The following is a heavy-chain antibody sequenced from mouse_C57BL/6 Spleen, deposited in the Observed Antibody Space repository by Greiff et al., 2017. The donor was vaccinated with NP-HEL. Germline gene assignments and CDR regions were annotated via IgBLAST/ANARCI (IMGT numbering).Heavy chain of an antibody. Sequence: EVQLQQSGTVLARPGASVKMSCKTSGYTFTSYWMHWVKQRPGQGLEWIGAIYPGNSDTSYNQKFKGKAKLTAVTSASTAYMELSSLTNEDSAVDYCTRTITTVNYAMDYWGQGTSVTVSS. V-gene: IGHV1-5*01. CDR2: IYPGNSDT. D-gene: IGHD1-1*01. CDR1: GYTFTSYW. CDR3: TRTITTVNYAMDY. J-gene: IGHJ4*01.